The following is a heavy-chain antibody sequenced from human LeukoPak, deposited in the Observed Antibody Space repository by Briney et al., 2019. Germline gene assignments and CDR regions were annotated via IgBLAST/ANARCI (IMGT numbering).Heavy chain of an antibody. J-gene: IGHJ4*02. Sequence: PGGSLRRSCAASGFTVSSKYMSWVRQAPGKGLEWVSVIYAGGRTYYADSVKGRFTISRDNSNNTLYLQMNSLRAEDTAVYYCARVNGDPTVTDYWGQGTLVTVSS. CDR3: ARVNGDPTVTDY. D-gene: IGHD7-27*01. V-gene: IGHV3-53*01. CDR1: GFTVSSKY. CDR2: IYAGGRT.